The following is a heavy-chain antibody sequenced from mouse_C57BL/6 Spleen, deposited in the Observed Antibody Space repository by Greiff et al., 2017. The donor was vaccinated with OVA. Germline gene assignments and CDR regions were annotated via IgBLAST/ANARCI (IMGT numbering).Heavy chain of an antibody. V-gene: IGHV1-62-2*01. CDR1: GYTFTEYT. CDR2: FYPGSGSI. Sequence: VKLQESGAELVKPGASVKLSCTASGYTFTEYTIHWVKQRSGQGLEWIGWFYPGSGSIKYNEKFKDKVTLTADKSSSTVYMELSRLTSEDAAVYFCARHEDAYRYFDYWGQGTTLTVSS. CDR3: ARHEDAYRYFDY. J-gene: IGHJ2*01. D-gene: IGHD6-5*01.